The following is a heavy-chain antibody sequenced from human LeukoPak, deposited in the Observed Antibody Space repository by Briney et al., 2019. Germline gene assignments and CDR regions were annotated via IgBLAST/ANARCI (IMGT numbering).Heavy chain of an antibody. D-gene: IGHD6-13*01. CDR2: LSASGGST. J-gene: IGHJ4*02. CDR3: AKARYSSSWSYFDY. CDR1: GFTFSSYA. V-gene: IGHV3-23*01. Sequence: GGSLRLSCAASGFTFSSYAMSWVRQAPGKGLEWVSALSASGGSTYYADSVKGRFTISRDNSKNTLYLQMNTLRAEDTAVYSCAKARYSSSWSYFDYWGQGTLVTVSS.